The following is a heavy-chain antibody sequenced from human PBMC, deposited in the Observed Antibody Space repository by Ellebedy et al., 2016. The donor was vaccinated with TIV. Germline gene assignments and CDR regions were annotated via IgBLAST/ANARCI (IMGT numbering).Heavy chain of an antibody. CDR2: IFRDGGTT. J-gene: IGHJ4*02. Sequence: GESLKISCAASGFAFTTCAMSWVRQAPGKGLEWVSTIFRDGGTTYYAASVKGRFIISRDNSKDTLSLQMNSLRAEDTAVYYCAKLAGIHPWYFDHWGQGTLVPVSS. CDR1: GFAFTTCA. V-gene: IGHV3-23*01. D-gene: IGHD2-15*01. CDR3: AKLAGIHPWYFDH.